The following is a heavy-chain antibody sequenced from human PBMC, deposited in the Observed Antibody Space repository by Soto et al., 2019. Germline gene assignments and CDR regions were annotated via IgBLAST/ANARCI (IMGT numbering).Heavy chain of an antibody. Sequence: QVQLQESGPGLVRPSGTVSLSGAVSGLSISSDNWWSWVRQPPGKGLEWIGEIHHSGSTNYNPSPKSRVTMSVVPSKDLFSLTLNSVTAADTAFYYCARDQGSHPGDWGQGTLVSVSS. V-gene: IGHV4-4*02. CDR3: ARDQGSHPGD. CDR1: GLSISSDNW. CDR2: IHHSGST. J-gene: IGHJ4*02. D-gene: IGHD6-13*01.